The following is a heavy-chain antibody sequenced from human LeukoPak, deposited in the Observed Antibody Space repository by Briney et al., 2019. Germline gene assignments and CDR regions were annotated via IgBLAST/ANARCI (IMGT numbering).Heavy chain of an antibody. CDR1: GFTFSSYA. Sequence: PGGSLRLSYAASGFTFSSYAMHWVRQAPGKGLEWVAVISYDGSNKYYADSVKGRFTISRDNSKNTLYLQMNSLRAEDTAVYYCAKSAYYDSRGTYFPFDYWGQGTLVTVSS. CDR3: AKSAYYDSRGTYFPFDY. V-gene: IGHV3-30-3*02. CDR2: ISYDGSNK. J-gene: IGHJ4*02. D-gene: IGHD3-22*01.